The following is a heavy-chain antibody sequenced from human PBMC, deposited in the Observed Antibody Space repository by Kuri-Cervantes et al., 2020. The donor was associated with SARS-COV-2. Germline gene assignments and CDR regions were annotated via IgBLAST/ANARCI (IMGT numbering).Heavy chain of an antibody. CDR3: AKDREYSSSIGQVDY. D-gene: IGHD6-6*01. Sequence: GGSLRLSCAASGFTFSSYAMSWVRQAPGKGLEWVSAISGSGGSTYYADSVKGRFTTSRDNSKNTLYLQMNSLRAEDTAVYYCAKDREYSSSIGQVDYWGQGTLVTVSS. V-gene: IGHV3-23*01. J-gene: IGHJ4*02. CDR2: ISGSGGST. CDR1: GFTFSSYA.